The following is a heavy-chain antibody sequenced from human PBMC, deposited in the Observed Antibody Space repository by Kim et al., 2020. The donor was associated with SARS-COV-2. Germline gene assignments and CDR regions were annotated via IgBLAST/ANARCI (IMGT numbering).Heavy chain of an antibody. Sequence: ASVKVSCKASGYTFTSYAMNWVRQAPGQGLEWMGWINTNTGNPTYAQGFTGRFVFSLDTSVSTAYLQISSLKAEDTAVYYCARVPPPVYQLLRYYYYYGMDVWGQGTTVTVSS. J-gene: IGHJ6*02. V-gene: IGHV7-4-1*02. CDR1: GYTFTSYA. D-gene: IGHD2-2*01. CDR2: INTNTGNP. CDR3: ARVPPPVYQLLRYYYYYGMDV.